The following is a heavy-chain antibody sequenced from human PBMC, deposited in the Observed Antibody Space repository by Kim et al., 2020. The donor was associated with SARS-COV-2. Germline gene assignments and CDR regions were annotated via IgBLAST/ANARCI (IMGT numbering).Heavy chain of an antibody. Sequence: SVKVSCKASGGTFSSYAISWVRQAPGQGLEWMGGNIPIFGTANYAQKFQGRVTITADESTSTAYMELSSMRSEDTAVYYCARADARYYYGSGSYTSSYLVPWGQGTLVTVSS. J-gene: IGHJ5*02. D-gene: IGHD3-10*01. CDR2: NIPIFGTA. CDR3: ARADARYYYGSGSYTSSYLVP. CDR1: GGTFSSYA. V-gene: IGHV1-69*13.